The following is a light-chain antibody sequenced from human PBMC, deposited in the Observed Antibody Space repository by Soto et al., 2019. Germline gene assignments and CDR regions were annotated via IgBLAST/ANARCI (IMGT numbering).Light chain of an antibody. CDR2: AAS. CDR1: QSISSY. Sequence: DIQMTQSPSSLSASVGDRVTITCRASQSISSYLNWYQQKPGKAPKLLIYAASSLQSGVPSRFSGSGSGTDFTLTISSLQPEDFATYYCQQRHSTPRTFGQGTKVEIK. V-gene: IGKV1-39*01. J-gene: IGKJ1*01. CDR3: QQRHSTPRT.